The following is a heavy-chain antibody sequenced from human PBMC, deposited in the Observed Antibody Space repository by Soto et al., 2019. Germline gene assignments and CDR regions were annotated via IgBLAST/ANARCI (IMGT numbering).Heavy chain of an antibody. Sequence: GGSLRLSCAASGFTFSNYAMTWVRQAPGKGLEWVSAISGSGGITYYADSVKGRSTISRDNSKNTLSLQMNSLRADDTAIYYCAKGQITIFGVVHAFDISGQGTMVTVSS. CDR2: ISGSGGIT. CDR1: GFTFSNYA. D-gene: IGHD3-3*01. J-gene: IGHJ3*02. CDR3: AKGQITIFGVVHAFDI. V-gene: IGHV3-23*01.